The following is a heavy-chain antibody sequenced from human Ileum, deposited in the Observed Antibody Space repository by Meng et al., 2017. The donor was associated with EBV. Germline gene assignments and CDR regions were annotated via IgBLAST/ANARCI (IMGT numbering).Heavy chain of an antibody. V-gene: IGHV4-4*02. CDR1: GGAMSSSDW. CDR2: IYRGGGT. CDR3: ARVRVIPAAIGFDY. D-gene: IGHD2-2*02. Sequence: QGKLMGAGPGLVRPSGTLSLTGAVSGGAMSSSDWWSWVRQPPGKGLEWIGEIYRGGGTNYNASLKSRVTISVDTSKNHFSLKLNSVTAADTAVNYCARVRVIPAAIGFDYWGQGTLVTVSS. J-gene: IGHJ4*02.